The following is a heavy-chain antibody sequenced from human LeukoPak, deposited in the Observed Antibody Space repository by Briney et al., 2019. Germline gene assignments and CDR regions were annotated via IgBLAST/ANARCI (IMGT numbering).Heavy chain of an antibody. Sequence: ASVKVSCKTSGYSFTDYYMHWVRQAPGQGLEWMGWINPNSGGTNYAQKFQGRVTVTTDTSTSTAYIELSRLTSDDTAVYFCARHWSGYSHAFDICGQGTMVTVSS. J-gene: IGHJ3*02. CDR3: ARHWSGYSHAFDI. CDR1: GYSFTDYY. CDR2: INPNSGGT. D-gene: IGHD5-18*01. V-gene: IGHV1-2*02.